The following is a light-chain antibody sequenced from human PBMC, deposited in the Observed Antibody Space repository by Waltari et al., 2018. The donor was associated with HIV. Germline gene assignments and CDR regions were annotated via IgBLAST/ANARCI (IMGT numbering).Light chain of an antibody. CDR3: QSYDSSLSGSV. Sequence: SVLTQPPSVSGAPGQRVTISCTRRSSNIGARFDVPWYQQLPGTAPKLLIYGNNNRPSGVPDRFSGSKSGTSASLAITGLQAEDEADYYCQSYDSSLSGSVFGGGTKLTVL. CDR2: GNN. J-gene: IGLJ2*01. V-gene: IGLV1-40*01. CDR1: SSNIGARFD.